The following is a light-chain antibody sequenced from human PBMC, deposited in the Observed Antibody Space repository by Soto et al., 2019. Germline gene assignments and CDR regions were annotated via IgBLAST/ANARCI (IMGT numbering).Light chain of an antibody. CDR1: QSVSSSY. J-gene: IGKJ2*01. Sequence: EIVLTQSPGTLSLSPGERATLSCRASQSVSSSYLAWYQQKPGQAPRLLIHGASGRATGIPDRFSGSGSGTDFTLTISRLEPEDFAVYYCQQYGSSPMYTFGQGTKLEIK. CDR2: GAS. CDR3: QQYGSSPMYT. V-gene: IGKV3-20*01.